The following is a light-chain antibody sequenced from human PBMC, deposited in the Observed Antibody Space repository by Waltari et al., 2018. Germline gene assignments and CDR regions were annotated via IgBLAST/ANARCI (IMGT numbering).Light chain of an antibody. CDR2: DAS. J-gene: IGKJ1*01. Sequence: EIVLTQSPGTLSLSPGERGTLSCSSSQSVGRSLCWYQQNHGQAPRLLIYDASTRATGTPDRFSGGGSGTDFSLTISRLEPEDFAVYYCQMYVRLPVTFGQGTKVEI. CDR3: QMYVRLPVT. CDR1: QSVGRS. V-gene: IGKV3-20*01.